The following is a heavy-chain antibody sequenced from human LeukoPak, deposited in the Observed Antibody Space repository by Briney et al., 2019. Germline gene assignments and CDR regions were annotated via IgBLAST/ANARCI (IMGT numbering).Heavy chain of an antibody. CDR2: INWNGGST. CDR1: GFTLDDYG. Sequence: GGSLRLSCAASGFTLDDYGMSLVRQAPGKGLEGVSGINWNGGSTGYADSVKGRFTISRDNAKNSLYLQMNSLRAEDTALYYCARDRAGWYDDYYYYMDVWGKGTTVTVSS. V-gene: IGHV3-20*04. CDR3: ARDRAGWYDDYYYYMDV. J-gene: IGHJ6*03. D-gene: IGHD6-19*01.